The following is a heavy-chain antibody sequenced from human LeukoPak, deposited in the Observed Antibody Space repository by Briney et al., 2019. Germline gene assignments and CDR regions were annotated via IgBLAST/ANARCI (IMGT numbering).Heavy chain of an antibody. CDR3: ANPHRFGSPFDY. V-gene: IGHV3-23*01. D-gene: IGHD3-10*01. Sequence: GESLRLSCAASGFTFSGNAMIWVRQAPGKGLEWVSSISGSGGSAYYADSVQGRFTISRDNSKKTLYLQMSSLRAEDTALYYCANPHRFGSPFDYWGQGILVTVSS. CDR2: ISGSGGSA. J-gene: IGHJ4*02. CDR1: GFTFSGNA.